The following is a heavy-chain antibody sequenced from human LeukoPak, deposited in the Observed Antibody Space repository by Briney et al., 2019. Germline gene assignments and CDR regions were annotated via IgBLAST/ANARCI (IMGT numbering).Heavy chain of an antibody. J-gene: IGHJ4*02. CDR2: INPNSGGT. D-gene: IGHD1-26*01. CDR1: GYTFTGYY. Sequence: ASVKVSCKASGYTFTGYYMHWVRQAPGQGLEWMGWINPNSGGTNYAQKFQGRVTMTRDTSISTAYMELSRLRSDDTAVYYCARGRFIVGASIPFDYWGQGTLVTVSS. V-gene: IGHV1-2*02. CDR3: ARGRFIVGASIPFDY.